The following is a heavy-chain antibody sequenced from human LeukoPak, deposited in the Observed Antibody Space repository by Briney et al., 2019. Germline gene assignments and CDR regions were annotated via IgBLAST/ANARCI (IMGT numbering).Heavy chain of an antibody. CDR2: SNYRWSP. D-gene: IGHD2-15*01. J-gene: IGHJ4*02. CDR3: ARASNLLSGFDY. Sequence: GYSNYRWSPYYNPSLKSRVTISVDTSKSQFSLKLSSVTAADTAVYYCARASNLLSGFDYWGQGTLVTVSS. V-gene: IGHV4-30-4*01.